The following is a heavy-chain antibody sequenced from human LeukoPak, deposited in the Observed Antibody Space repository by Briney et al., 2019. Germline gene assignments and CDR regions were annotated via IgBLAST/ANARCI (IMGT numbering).Heavy chain of an antibody. V-gene: IGHV3-23*01. D-gene: IGHD1-1*01. J-gene: IGHJ4*02. CDR1: GLTFSSYA. CDR3: AKEKVQRATFDY. CDR2: ISGSGGST. Sequence: GRSLRLSCAASGLTFSSYAMSWVRQAPGKGLEWVLAISGSGGSTYYADSVKGRFTLSRDNSKNTLYLQMNSLRAEDTAVYYCAKEKVQRATFDYWGQGTLVSVSS.